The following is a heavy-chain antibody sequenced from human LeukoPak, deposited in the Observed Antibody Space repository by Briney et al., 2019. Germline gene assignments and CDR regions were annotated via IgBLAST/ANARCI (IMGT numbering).Heavy chain of an antibody. Sequence: PSETLSLTCAVYGGSFSGYYWSWIRQPPGKGLEWIGEINHSGSTNYNPSLKSRVTISVDTSKKQFSLKLSSVTAAVTAVYYCARVHYYGSGNIDYWGQGTLVTVSS. CDR1: GGSFSGYY. CDR3: ARVHYYGSGNIDY. V-gene: IGHV4-34*01. CDR2: INHSGST. J-gene: IGHJ4*02. D-gene: IGHD3-10*01.